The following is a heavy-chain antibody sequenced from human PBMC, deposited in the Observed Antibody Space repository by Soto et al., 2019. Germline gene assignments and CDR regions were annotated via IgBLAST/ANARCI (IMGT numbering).Heavy chain of an antibody. D-gene: IGHD5-18*01. CDR3: VRALRHTAMVYPWYYDY. CDR2: IYESGYT. Sequence: SETLSLTCTVSGASVSTGAYYWGWVRQRPGKGLEWVGYIYESGYTYYNTSLKSRLTISLDRSNNQFSLGLTSVTAADTAVYYCVRALRHTAMVYPWYYDYWGQGTLVTVSS. V-gene: IGHV4-31*03. J-gene: IGHJ4*02. CDR1: GASVSTGAYY.